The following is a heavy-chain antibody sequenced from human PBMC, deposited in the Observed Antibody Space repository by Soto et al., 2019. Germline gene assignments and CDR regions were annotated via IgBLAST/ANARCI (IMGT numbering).Heavy chain of an antibody. V-gene: IGHV3-23*01. CDR1: GFTISSYA. Sequence: GGSLRLSCAASGFTISSYAMSWVRQARGKGLEWVSAISGSGGSTYYADSVKGRFTISRDNSKNTLYLQMNSLRAEDTAVYYCAKGTYSKYYYYYFDVWGKGTTVTVSS. CDR3: AKGTYSKYYYYYFDV. CDR2: ISGSGGST. J-gene: IGHJ6*03. D-gene: IGHD4-4*01.